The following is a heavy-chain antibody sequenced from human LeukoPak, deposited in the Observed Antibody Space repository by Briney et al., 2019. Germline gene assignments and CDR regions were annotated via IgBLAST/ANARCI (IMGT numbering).Heavy chain of an antibody. CDR2: INTYIGDT. D-gene: IGHD2-21*01. CDR3: ARIPTGPLPTGYYYYMDV. Sequence: GASVKVSCKASGYTFTTYAISWVRQAPGQGLEWMGWINTYIGDTDYAQKFQGRVTMTTDTSTSTTYMELRSLRSDDTAVYYCARIPTGPLPTGYYYYMDVWGKGTTVTVSS. CDR1: GYTFTTYA. V-gene: IGHV1-18*01. J-gene: IGHJ6*03.